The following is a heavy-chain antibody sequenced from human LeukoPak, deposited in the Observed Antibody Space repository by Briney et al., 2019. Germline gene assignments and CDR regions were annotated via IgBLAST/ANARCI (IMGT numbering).Heavy chain of an antibody. V-gene: IGHV3-23*01. CDR2: INGNGAST. J-gene: IGHJ4*02. CDR3: AKDQGYSYYYLDY. D-gene: IGHD5-18*01. Sequence: GGSLRLSCAASGFTFNSHAKSWVRQAPGKGLEWVSGINGNGASTYYSDSVKGRFTISRDNSKNTVYLLMSSLRAEDTAVYYCAKDQGYSYYYLDYWGQGTLVTVSS. CDR1: GFTFNSHA.